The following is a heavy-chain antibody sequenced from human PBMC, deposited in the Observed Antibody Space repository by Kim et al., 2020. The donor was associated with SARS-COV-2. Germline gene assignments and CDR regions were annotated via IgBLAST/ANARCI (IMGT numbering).Heavy chain of an antibody. CDR1: GGSFSGYY. D-gene: IGHD2-15*01. CDR2: INHSGST. Sequence: SETLSLTCAVYGGSFSGYYWSWIRQPPGKGLEWIGEINHSGSTNYNPSLKSRVTISVDTSKNQFSLKLSSVTAADTAVYYCARTRSSGVIGSRWFDPWGQGTLVTVSS. J-gene: IGHJ5*02. CDR3: ARTRSSGVIGSRWFDP. V-gene: IGHV4-34*01.